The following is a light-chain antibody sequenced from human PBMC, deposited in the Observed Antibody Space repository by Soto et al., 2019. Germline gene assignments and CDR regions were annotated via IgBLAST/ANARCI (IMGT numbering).Light chain of an antibody. CDR3: QQTRSYPST. CDR1: QGITSY. Sequence: IQFTQSPSSLSSSGGDSVTITCLSSQGITSYLAWYQQKPGKAPNVLIYGASTLQSGVPSRFSGSGSGTDFTLTINSLQAEDFATYYCQQTRSYPSTFGGGTKVDIK. V-gene: IGKV1-9*01. J-gene: IGKJ4*01. CDR2: GAS.